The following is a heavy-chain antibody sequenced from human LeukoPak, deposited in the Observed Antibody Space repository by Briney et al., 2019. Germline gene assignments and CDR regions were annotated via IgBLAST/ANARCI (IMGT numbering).Heavy chain of an antibody. J-gene: IGHJ5*01. D-gene: IGHD2-2*01. V-gene: IGHV3-23*01. CDR3: AKEPREYCSSTSCPNWFDS. CDR1: GFTFNNYA. CDR2: ISASGGTT. Sequence: SGGSLRLSCAASGFTFNNYAMSWVRQAPGKGLEWVSAISASGGTTYHADSVKGRFTISRDNSENTLFLQMNSLRAEDTAVYYCAKEPREYCSSTSCPNWFDSWGQGTLVTVSS.